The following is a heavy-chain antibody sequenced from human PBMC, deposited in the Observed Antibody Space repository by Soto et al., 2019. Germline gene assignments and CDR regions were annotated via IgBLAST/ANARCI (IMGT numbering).Heavy chain of an antibody. CDR3: ARVFPRMIRGVIGDYYYHYMDV. D-gene: IGHD3-10*01. CDR1: GFTFSSYA. J-gene: IGHJ6*03. Sequence: GSLRLSCAASGFTFSSYAMSWVRQAPGKGLEWIAATNDSGSTNYNPSLKSRVTMSVDTSKNHFSLRLSSLTAADTAVYYCARVFPRMIRGVIGDYYYHYMDVWGKGTTVTVSS. V-gene: IGHV4-34*01. CDR2: TNDSGST.